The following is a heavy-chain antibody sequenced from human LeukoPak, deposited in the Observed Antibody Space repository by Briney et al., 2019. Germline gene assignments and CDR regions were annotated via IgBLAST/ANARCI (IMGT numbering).Heavy chain of an antibody. J-gene: IGHJ4*02. CDR2: ISYDESDK. V-gene: IGHV3-30*18. Sequence: PGGSLRLSCAASGFTFISYGMHWVRQAPGEGLEWMASISYDESDKYYGDSVKGRFTISRDNSKNTLYLQMDSPRLEDTAVYYCAKGPVSGSRSRFDYWGQGTQVTVSS. D-gene: IGHD1-26*01. CDR1: GFTFISYG. CDR3: AKGPVSGSRSRFDY.